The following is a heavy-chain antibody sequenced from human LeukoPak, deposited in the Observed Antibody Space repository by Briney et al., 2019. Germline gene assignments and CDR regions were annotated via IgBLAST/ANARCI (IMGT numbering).Heavy chain of an antibody. V-gene: IGHV3-23*01. D-gene: IGHD3-22*01. CDR1: GFTFSSYA. CDR2: ISGSGGST. CDR3: AKDMLAYYYDSSGPYYFDY. Sequence: GGSLRLSCAASGFTFSSYAMSWVRQAPGKGLEWVSSISGSGGSTYYADCVKGRFTISRDNSKNTLYLQMNSLRAEDTAVYYCAKDMLAYYYDSSGPYYFDYWGQGTLVTVSS. J-gene: IGHJ4*02.